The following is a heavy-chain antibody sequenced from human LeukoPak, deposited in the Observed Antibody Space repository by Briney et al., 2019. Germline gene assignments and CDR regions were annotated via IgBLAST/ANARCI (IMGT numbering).Heavy chain of an antibody. CDR1: GGTFSSYA. J-gene: IGHJ4*02. CDR2: IIPIFGTA. Sequence: SVKVSCKASGGTFSSYAISWVREAPGQGLEWMGGIIPIFGTANYAQKFQGRVTITADESTSTAYMELSSLRSEDTAVYYCARTYGSGSYLFDYWGQGTLVTVSS. CDR3: ARTYGSGSYLFDY. V-gene: IGHV1-69*13. D-gene: IGHD3-10*01.